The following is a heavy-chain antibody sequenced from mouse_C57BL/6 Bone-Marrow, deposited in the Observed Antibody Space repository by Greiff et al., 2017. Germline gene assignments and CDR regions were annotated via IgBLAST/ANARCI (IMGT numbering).Heavy chain of an antibody. Sequence: VQLQQSGAELVRPGASVTLSCKASGYTFTDYEMHWVKQTPVHGLEWIGAIDPETGGTAYNQKFKGKAILTADKSSSTAYMELRSLTSEDSAVYDCTRGGYWYFDVWGTGTTVTVSA. CDR2: IDPETGGT. CDR3: TRGGYWYFDV. V-gene: IGHV1-15*01. J-gene: IGHJ1*03. CDR1: GYTFTDYE.